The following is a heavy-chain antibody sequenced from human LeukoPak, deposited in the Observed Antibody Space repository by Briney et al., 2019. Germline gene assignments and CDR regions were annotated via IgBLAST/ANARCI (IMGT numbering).Heavy chain of an antibody. D-gene: IGHD3-10*01. CDR3: AREITMPAQVYGMDV. CDR2: VYSGGDT. Sequence: GSLRPSCAASGLNINNNYMRWVRQAPGEGVEWVLIVYSGGDTYYADSVKGRFTISRDNSKNTLYLQMNSLRAEDTAVYYCAREITMPAQVYGMDVWGQGTTVTVSS. CDR1: GLNINNNY. J-gene: IGHJ6*02. V-gene: IGHV3-66*01.